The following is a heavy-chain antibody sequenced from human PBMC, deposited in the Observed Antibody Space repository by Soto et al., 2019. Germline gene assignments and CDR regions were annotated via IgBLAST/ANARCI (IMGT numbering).Heavy chain of an antibody. CDR2: INPNTGAT. Sequence: ASVKVSCKASGYSFTGYFVHWVRQAPGPGLEWMGWINPNTGATKYAQKFQGRVTMTRDTSITTAYMELSRLRSDDTAMYYCARQGSTWGGLFGGMDVWGQGTTVTVSS. CDR3: ARQGSTWGGLFGGMDV. J-gene: IGHJ6*02. CDR1: GYSFTGYF. V-gene: IGHV1-2*02. D-gene: IGHD3-3*01.